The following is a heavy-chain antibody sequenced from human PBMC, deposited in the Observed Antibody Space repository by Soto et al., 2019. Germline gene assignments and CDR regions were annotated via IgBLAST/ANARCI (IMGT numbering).Heavy chain of an antibody. CDR3: ALQDHDYGDKRGAGWFDP. CDR1: GGSISSGDYY. V-gene: IGHV4-31*03. D-gene: IGHD4-17*01. CDR2: IYYTGTT. Sequence: QVQLQESGPGLVKPSQTVSLTCTVSGGSISSGDYYWNWIRQHPGNGLEWIGYIYYTGTTYYNPPLKSRVTIPVGRSKNQFSLKLHDVTATATAVFYCALQDHDYGDKRGAGWFDPWGKGTLVTVSS. J-gene: IGHJ5*02.